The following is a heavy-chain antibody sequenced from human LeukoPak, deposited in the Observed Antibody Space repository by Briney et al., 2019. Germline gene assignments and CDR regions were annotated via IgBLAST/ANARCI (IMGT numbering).Heavy chain of an antibody. CDR1: GFTFSNYA. V-gene: IGHV3-21*01. CDR2: ISSSSSYI. D-gene: IGHD3-3*01. Sequence: GGSLRLSCAASGFTFSNYAMSWVRQAPGKGLEWVSSISSSSSYIYYADSVKGRFTISRDNAKNSLYLQMNSLRAEDTAVYYCASVYDFLRGDYWGQGTLVTVSS. CDR3: ASVYDFLRGDY. J-gene: IGHJ4*02.